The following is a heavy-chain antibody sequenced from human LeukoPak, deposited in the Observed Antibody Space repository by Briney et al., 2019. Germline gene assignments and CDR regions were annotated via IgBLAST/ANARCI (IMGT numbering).Heavy chain of an antibody. CDR1: GYTFTSYA. Sequence: ASVKVSCKASGYTFTSYAINWVRQAPGQGLEWMGWINTNTGNPTYAQGFTGRFVFSLDTSVSTTYVQINSPKAEDAAMYYCATGVDSWGQGTLVTVSS. V-gene: IGHV7-4-1*02. CDR2: INTNTGNP. J-gene: IGHJ4*02. CDR3: ATGVDS.